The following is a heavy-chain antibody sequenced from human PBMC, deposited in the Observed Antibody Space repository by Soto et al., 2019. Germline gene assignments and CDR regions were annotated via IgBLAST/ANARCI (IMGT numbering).Heavy chain of an antibody. Sequence: EVQLLESGGGLVQPGGSLRLSCAASGFIFTSYAMSWVRQAPGKGLEWVSSISGSGGSTYYGDSVKGRFTISRDNTKNTLSLQMNSLSAEDTAVYYCVKGVGILRPRKFDYWGQGILVTVSS. J-gene: IGHJ4*02. V-gene: IGHV3-23*01. CDR2: ISGSGGST. CDR3: VKGVGILRPRKFDY. D-gene: IGHD1-26*01. CDR1: GFIFTSYA.